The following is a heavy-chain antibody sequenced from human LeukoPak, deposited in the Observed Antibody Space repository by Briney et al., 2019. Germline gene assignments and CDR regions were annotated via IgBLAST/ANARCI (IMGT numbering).Heavy chain of an antibody. Sequence: ASVTVSCKASGYTFTGYYMHWVRQAPGQGLEWMGWINPNSGGTNYAQKFQGRVTMTRDTSISTAYMELGRLRSDDTAVYYCASALAYCGCDCYSGDAFDIWGQGTMVTVSS. CDR2: INPNSGGT. V-gene: IGHV1-2*02. D-gene: IGHD2-21*02. CDR3: ASALAYCGCDCYSGDAFDI. CDR1: GYTFTGYY. J-gene: IGHJ3*02.